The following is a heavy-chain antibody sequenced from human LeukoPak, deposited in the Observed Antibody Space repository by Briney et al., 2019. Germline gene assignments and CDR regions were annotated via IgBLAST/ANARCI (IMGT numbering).Heavy chain of an antibody. CDR2: INHSGST. Sequence: SETLSLTCAVYGRCFSGYYWSWIRQPPGKGLEWIGEINHSGSTNYNPSLKSRVTISVDTSKNQFSLKLSSVTAADTAVYYCARGQNDYVWGSYRPPHYFDYWGQGTLVTVSS. J-gene: IGHJ4*02. CDR1: GRCFSGYY. CDR3: ARGQNDYVWGSYRPPHYFDY. V-gene: IGHV4-34*01. D-gene: IGHD3-16*02.